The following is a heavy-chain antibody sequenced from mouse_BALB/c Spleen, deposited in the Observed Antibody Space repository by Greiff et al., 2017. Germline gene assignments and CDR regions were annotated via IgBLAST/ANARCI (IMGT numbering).Heavy chain of an antibody. CDR3: ARCTTAPWYFDV. CDR1: GYSITSDYA. Sequence: DVKLQESGPGLVKPSQSLSLTCTVTGYSITSDYAWNWIRQFPGNKLEWMGYISYSGSTSYNPSLKSRISITRDTSKNQFFLQLNSVTTEDTATYYCARCTTAPWYFDVWGAGTTVTVSS. V-gene: IGHV3-2*02. D-gene: IGHD1-2*01. CDR2: ISYSGST. J-gene: IGHJ1*01.